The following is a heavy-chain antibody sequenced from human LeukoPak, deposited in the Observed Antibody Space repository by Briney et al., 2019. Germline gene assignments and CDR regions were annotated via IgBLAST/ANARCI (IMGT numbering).Heavy chain of an antibody. CDR3: ARRSSGFDY. CDR1: GYSFSTHW. CDR2: IYPGDSDT. V-gene: IGHV5-51*01. Sequence: GEYLKISCKGPGYSFSTHWIGWVRQMPGKGLEWMGIIYPGDSDTRYSPSFQGQVTISADKSINTAYLQWSSLKASDTSMYYCARRSSGFDYWGQGTLVTVSS. J-gene: IGHJ4*02. D-gene: IGHD3-10*01.